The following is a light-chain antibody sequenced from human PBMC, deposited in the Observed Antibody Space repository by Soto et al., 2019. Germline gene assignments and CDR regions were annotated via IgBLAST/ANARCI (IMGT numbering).Light chain of an antibody. Sequence: DIVMTQSPDSLAVSLGERATINCKSSQSVFSKNKDYLAWYQQKPGQPPKLLLYWASTRQSGVPDRFSGSGSGTDFTLTVSSLQAEDLAVYYCQQYYSTPPTFGQGTKLEIK. CDR2: WAS. CDR3: QQYYSTPPT. V-gene: IGKV4-1*01. CDR1: QSVFSKNKDY. J-gene: IGKJ2*01.